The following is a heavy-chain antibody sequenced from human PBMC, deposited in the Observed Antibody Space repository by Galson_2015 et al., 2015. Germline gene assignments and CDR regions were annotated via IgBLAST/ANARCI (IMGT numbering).Heavy chain of an antibody. CDR3: AKERSWEYYYGSGDY. Sequence: SLRLSCAASRFTFSDHAMFWVRQAPGKGLKWVAVISYDGGNKYYADSVKGRFTISRDNSKNTLYLQMNSLRGEDTAVYYCAKERSWEYYYGSGDYWGQGTLVIVSS. J-gene: IGHJ4*02. D-gene: IGHD3-10*01. CDR1: RFTFSDHA. CDR2: ISYDGGNK. V-gene: IGHV3-30-3*01.